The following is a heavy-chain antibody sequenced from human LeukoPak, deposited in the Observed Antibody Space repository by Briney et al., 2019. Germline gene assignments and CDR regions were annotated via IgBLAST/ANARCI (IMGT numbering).Heavy chain of an antibody. D-gene: IGHD3-22*01. Sequence: PGGSLRLSCAASGFTFSSYGMSWVRQAPGKGLEWVSAISGSGGSTYYADSVKGRFTISRDNSKNTLYLQMNSLRAEDTAVYYCAKDNRYDSSGYYGGFDYWGQGTLVTVSS. V-gene: IGHV3-23*01. J-gene: IGHJ4*02. CDR2: ISGSGGST. CDR3: AKDNRYDSSGYYGGFDY. CDR1: GFTFSSYG.